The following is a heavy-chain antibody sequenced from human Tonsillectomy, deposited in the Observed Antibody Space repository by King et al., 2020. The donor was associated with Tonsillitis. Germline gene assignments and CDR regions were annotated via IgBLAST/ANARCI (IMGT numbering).Heavy chain of an antibody. J-gene: IGHJ4*02. Sequence: QLVQSGAEVKKPGASVKVSCKASGYTFTDYYMLWVRQAPGQGLEWMGWISPNTGGTRYAQNFQGRVTMTRDTSISTVYMDLRSLTSDDMAVYYCAISAPVVAGTVLDYWGQGTLVTVSS. CDR2: ISPNTGGT. D-gene: IGHD6-19*01. V-gene: IGHV1-2*02. CDR3: AISAPVVAGTVLDY. CDR1: GYTFTDYY.